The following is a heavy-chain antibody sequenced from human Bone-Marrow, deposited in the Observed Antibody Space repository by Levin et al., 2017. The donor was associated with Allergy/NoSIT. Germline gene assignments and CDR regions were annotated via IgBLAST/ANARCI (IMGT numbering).Heavy chain of an antibody. Sequence: GESLKISCTGSGFIFGDSYMSWIRQAPGKGLEWISCISGAGGNIFYADSVKGRFTISRDNDKNSLYLQINSLRAEDTAVYYCARYVLELFTFDYWGQGTLVTASS. CDR2: ISGAGGNI. J-gene: IGHJ4*02. CDR3: ARYVLELFTFDY. CDR1: GFIFGDSY. V-gene: IGHV3-11*01. D-gene: IGHD3-10*02.